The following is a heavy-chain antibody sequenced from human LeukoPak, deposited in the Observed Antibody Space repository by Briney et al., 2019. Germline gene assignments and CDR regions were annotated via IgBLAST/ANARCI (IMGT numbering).Heavy chain of an antibody. CDR2: IYTSGST. Sequence: SETLSLTCTVSGGYISSYYWSWIRQPAGKGLEWIGRIYTSGSTNYNPSLKSRVTMSVDTSKNQFSLKLSSVTAADTAVYYCARDLLYVVGDIVVVPAQGWFDPWGQGTLVTVSS. D-gene: IGHD2-2*01. CDR1: GGYISSYY. CDR3: ARDLLYVVGDIVVVPAQGWFDP. V-gene: IGHV4-4*07. J-gene: IGHJ5*02.